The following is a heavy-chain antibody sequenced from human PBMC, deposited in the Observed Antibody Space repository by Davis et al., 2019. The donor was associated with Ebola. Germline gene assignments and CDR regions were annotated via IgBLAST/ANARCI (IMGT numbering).Heavy chain of an antibody. J-gene: IGHJ3*02. CDR3: ARDVWLGGVFDN. V-gene: IGHV3-74*01. D-gene: IGHD2-8*02. CDR2: INSDGSGT. CDR1: GFTFSTYW. Sequence: GESLKISCAASGFTFSTYWMHWVRQAPGKGLVWVSRINSDGSGTIYADSVKGRFTISRDNAKNTLYLQMNSLRVEDTGVYYCARDVWLGGVFDNWGQGTKVTVSS.